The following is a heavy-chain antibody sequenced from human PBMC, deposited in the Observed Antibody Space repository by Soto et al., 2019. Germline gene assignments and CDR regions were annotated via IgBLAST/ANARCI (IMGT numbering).Heavy chain of an antibody. CDR1: GFTFSSYA. J-gene: IGHJ4*02. CDR3: ARDGSYYDVLTEHYFDV. V-gene: IGHV3-30*04. Sequence: QVQLVESGGGVVQPGRSLRLSCAASGFTFSSYAMHWVRQAPGKGLEWVAVISDDGTNKDDADSVKGRFTISRDKSKSTLDLQMDSLRPEDTAVYYCARDGSYYDVLTEHYFDVWGQGTLVSVSA. D-gene: IGHD3-9*01. CDR2: ISDDGTNK.